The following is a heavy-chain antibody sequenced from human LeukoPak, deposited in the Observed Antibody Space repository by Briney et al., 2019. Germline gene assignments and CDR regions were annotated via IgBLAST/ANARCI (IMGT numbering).Heavy chain of an antibody. D-gene: IGHD5-18*01. V-gene: IGHV3-23*01. CDR3: AKVLGYSYGFYYYGMDV. CDR1: GFTFSSYA. Sequence: GGSLRLSCAASGFTFSSYAMSWVRQAPGKGLEWVSAISGSGGSTYYAVSVKGRFTISRDNSKNTLYLQMNSLRAEDTAVYYCAKVLGYSYGFYYYGMDVWGQGTTVTVSS. J-gene: IGHJ6*02. CDR2: ISGSGGST.